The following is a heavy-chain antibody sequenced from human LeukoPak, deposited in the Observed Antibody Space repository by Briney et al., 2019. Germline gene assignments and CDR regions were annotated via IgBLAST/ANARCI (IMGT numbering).Heavy chain of an antibody. CDR1: GGSISSYY. D-gene: IGHD3-10*01. Sequence: SGTLSLTCTVSGGSISSYYWSWIRQPPGKGLEWIGYIYYSGSTNYNPSLKSRVTISVDTSKNQFSLKLSSVTAADTAVYYCASLYYYGSGSYYWNWFDPWGQGTLATVSS. CDR2: IYYSGST. V-gene: IGHV4-59*08. CDR3: ASLYYYGSGSYYWNWFDP. J-gene: IGHJ5*02.